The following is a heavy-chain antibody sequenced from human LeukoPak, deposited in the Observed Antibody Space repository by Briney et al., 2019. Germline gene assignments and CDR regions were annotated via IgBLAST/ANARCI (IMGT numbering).Heavy chain of an antibody. CDR1: GASISSSTYY. CDR2: TYYRGNT. D-gene: IGHD3-10*01. J-gene: IGHJ5*02. CDR3: ARSAGAGSYAWFDP. Sequence: PSETLSLTCTVSGASISSSTYYWGWIRQSPGKGLEWIGSTYYRGNTFYNPSLKSRVTISVDTSKNQFSLKLSSVTAADTAVYYCARSAGAGSYAWFDPWGQGTQVTVSS. V-gene: IGHV4-39*07.